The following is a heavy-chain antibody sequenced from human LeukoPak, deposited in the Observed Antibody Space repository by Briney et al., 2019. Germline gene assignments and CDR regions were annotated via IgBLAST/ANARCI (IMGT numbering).Heavy chain of an antibody. V-gene: IGHV4-59*08. D-gene: IGHD6-13*01. CDR3: ARVGHLAAAGTYDY. CDR2: IFYSGSP. J-gene: IGHJ4*02. CDR1: GGSISSYY. Sequence: SETLSLTCTVSGGSISSYYWSWIRQPPGKGLEWIGNIFYSGSPNYDPSLKSRVTISFDTSKNQFSLKLSSVTAADTAVYYCARVGHLAAAGTYDYWGQGTLVTVSS.